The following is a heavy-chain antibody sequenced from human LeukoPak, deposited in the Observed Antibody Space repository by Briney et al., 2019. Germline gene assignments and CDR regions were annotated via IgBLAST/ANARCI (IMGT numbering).Heavy chain of an antibody. Sequence: QTGMSLRLSCAASGFTLSSYGMHWVRQATGKGLEWVSAIGTAGDTYYPGSVKGRFTISRENAKNSLYLQMNSLRAGDTAVYYCARGQYSYGFDYWGQGTLVTVSS. J-gene: IGHJ4*02. CDR2: IGTAGDT. CDR3: ARGQYSYGFDY. CDR1: GFTLSSYG. V-gene: IGHV3-13*01. D-gene: IGHD5-18*01.